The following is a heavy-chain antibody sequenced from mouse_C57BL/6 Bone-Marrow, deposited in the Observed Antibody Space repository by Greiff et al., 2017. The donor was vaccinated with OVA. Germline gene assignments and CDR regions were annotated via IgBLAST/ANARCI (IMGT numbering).Heavy chain of an antibody. CDR3: ARRSYYGSSFDY. J-gene: IGHJ2*01. V-gene: IGHV5-6*02. D-gene: IGHD1-1*01. Sequence: EVKLQESGGDLVKPGGSLKLSCAASGFTFSSYGMSWVRQTPDKRLEWVATISSGGSYTYYPDSVKGRFTISRDNAKNTLYLQMSSLKSEDTAMYYCARRSYYGSSFDYWGQGTTLTVSS. CDR1: GFTFSSYG. CDR2: ISSGGSYT.